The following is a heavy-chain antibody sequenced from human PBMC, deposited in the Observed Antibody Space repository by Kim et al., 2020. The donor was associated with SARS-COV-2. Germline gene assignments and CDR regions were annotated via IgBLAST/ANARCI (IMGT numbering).Heavy chain of an antibody. Sequence: GGSLRLSCAASGFTFSDYYMSWIRQAPGKGLEWVSYISSSGSTIYYADSVKGRFTISRDNAKNSLYLQMNSLRAEDTAVYYCASSGGARSFLGYCSSTSCYAPYYFDYWGQGTLVTVSS. CDR1: GFTFSDYY. D-gene: IGHD2-2*01. CDR2: ISSSGSTI. J-gene: IGHJ4*02. V-gene: IGHV3-11*01. CDR3: ASSGGARSFLGYCSSTSCYAPYYFDY.